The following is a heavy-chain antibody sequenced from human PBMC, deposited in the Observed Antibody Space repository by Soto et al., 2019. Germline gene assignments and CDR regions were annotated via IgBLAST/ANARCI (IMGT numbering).Heavy chain of an antibody. Sequence: GGSLRLSCAASGFTFSSFGMNWVRQAPGKGLEWVSSLSPNGGSTYYAEAVKGRFTISRDNAKNTLFLQMDSLRAEDTAVYFCAKSKDSTIFGVVIYYFDTWGQGALVTVSS. CDR3: AKSKDSTIFGVVIYYFDT. D-gene: IGHD3-3*01. CDR1: GFTFSSFG. CDR2: LSPNGGST. J-gene: IGHJ4*02. V-gene: IGHV3-23*01.